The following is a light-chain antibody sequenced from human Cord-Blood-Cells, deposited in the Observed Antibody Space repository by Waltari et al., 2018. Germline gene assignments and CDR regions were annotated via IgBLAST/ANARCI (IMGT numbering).Light chain of an antibody. J-gene: IGKJ1*01. CDR1: QSVSSN. CDR3: QQYNNWPET. V-gene: IGKV3-15*01. Sequence: EIVMTQSPATLSVSPGERATLSCRASQSVSSNLAWYQQKPGQAPRLRISGASTRATGIPARFSGRGSGTEFTLTISSLQSEDFAVYYCQQYNNWPETFGQGTKVEIK. CDR2: GAS.